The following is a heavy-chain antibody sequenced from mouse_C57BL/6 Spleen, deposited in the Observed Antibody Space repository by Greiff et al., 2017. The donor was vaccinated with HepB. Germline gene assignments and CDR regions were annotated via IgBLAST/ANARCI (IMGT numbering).Heavy chain of an antibody. J-gene: IGHJ2*01. D-gene: IGHD2-14*01. CDR2: INPNNGGT. CDR3: ARSDYRRDYFDY. Sequence: EVKVVESGPELVKPGASVKISCKASGYTFTDYYMNWVKQSHGKSLEWIGDINPNNGGTSYNQKFKGKATLTVDKSSSTAYMELRSLTSEDSAVYYCARSDYRRDYFDYWGQGTTLTVSS. CDR1: GYTFTDYY. V-gene: IGHV1-26*01.